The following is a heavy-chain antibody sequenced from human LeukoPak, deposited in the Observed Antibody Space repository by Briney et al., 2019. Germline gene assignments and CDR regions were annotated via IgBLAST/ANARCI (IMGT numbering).Heavy chain of an antibody. Sequence: ASVKVSCKASGYTFTSYDINWVRQATGQGLEWMGWMNPNSGNTGYAQKFQGRVTMTRNTSISTAYMELSSLRSEDTAVYYCARVGAGYDFWSGYSTFDYWGQGTLVTVSS. V-gene: IGHV1-8*01. CDR3: ARVGAGYDFWSGYSTFDY. CDR2: MNPNSGNT. D-gene: IGHD3-3*01. J-gene: IGHJ4*02. CDR1: GYTFTSYD.